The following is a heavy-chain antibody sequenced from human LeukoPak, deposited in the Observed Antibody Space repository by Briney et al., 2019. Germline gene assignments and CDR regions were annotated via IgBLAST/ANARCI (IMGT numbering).Heavy chain of an antibody. CDR1: GYTFTSYG. J-gene: IGHJ5*02. CDR2: ISGYNGNT. V-gene: IGHV1-18*01. Sequence: ASVKVSCKASGYTFTSYGITWVRQAPGQGLEWMGWISGYNGNTNYVQKFQGRVTMTTDTATSTAYMELRSLTSDDKAVYYCARDQRLYSGTYYLWFDPWGQGTLVTVSS. CDR3: ARDQRLYSGTYYLWFDP. D-gene: IGHD1-26*01.